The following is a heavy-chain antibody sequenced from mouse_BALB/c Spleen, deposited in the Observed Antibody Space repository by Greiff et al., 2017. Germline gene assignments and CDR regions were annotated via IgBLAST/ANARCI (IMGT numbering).Heavy chain of an antibody. CDR1: GFTFSNYW. CDR2: IRLKSNNYAT. Sequence: EVKLVESGGGLVQPGGSMKLSCVASGFTFSNYWMNWVRQSPEKGLEWVAEIRLKSNNYATHYAESVKGRFTISRDDSKSSVYLQMNNLRAEDTGMYYCTRPGYRYDVGALGYWGQGTTLTVSS. J-gene: IGHJ2*01. CDR3: TRPGYRYDVGALGY. V-gene: IGHV6-6*02. D-gene: IGHD2-14*01.